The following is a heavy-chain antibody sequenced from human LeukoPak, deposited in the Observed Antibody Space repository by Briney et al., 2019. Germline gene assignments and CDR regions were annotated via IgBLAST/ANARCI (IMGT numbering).Heavy chain of an antibody. CDR1: GFTFSTYW. CDR3: AKDPPLDYDILTGYYISYFDY. V-gene: IGHV3-7*03. D-gene: IGHD3-9*01. J-gene: IGHJ4*02. Sequence: PGGSLRLSCVVSGFTFSTYWMSWVRQAPGKGLECVATIKQDGSVKNYGDSVQGRFTISRDNAKNSLYLQMNSLRAEDTAVYYCAKDPPLDYDILTGYYISYFDYWGQGTLVTVSS. CDR2: IKQDGSVK.